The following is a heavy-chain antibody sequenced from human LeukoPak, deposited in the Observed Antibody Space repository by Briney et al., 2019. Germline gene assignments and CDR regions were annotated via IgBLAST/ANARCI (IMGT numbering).Heavy chain of an antibody. CDR3: ARGPLLLPYYYYGMDV. J-gene: IGHJ6*02. Sequence: SETLSLTCAVYGGSFSGYYWSWIRQPPGKGLEWIGEINHSGSTNYNLSLKSRVTISVDTSKNQFSLKLSSVTAADTAVYYCARGPLLLPYYYYGMDVWGQGTTVTVSS. CDR1: GGSFSGYY. CDR2: INHSGST. V-gene: IGHV4-34*01. D-gene: IGHD2-15*01.